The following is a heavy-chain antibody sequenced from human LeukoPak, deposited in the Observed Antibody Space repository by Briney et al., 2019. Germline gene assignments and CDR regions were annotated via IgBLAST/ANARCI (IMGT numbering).Heavy chain of an antibody. CDR2: INPNSGGT. CDR3: AREVYGDSSFDY. D-gene: IGHD4-17*01. CDR1: GYSFSDND. Sequence: GASVKVSCTASGYSFSDNDMHWVRQAPGQGLEWMGWINPNSGGTNYAQKFQGRVTMTRDASISTAYLELSRLRSDDTAVYYCAREVYGDSSFDYWGRGTLLTVSS. V-gene: IGHV1-2*02. J-gene: IGHJ4*02.